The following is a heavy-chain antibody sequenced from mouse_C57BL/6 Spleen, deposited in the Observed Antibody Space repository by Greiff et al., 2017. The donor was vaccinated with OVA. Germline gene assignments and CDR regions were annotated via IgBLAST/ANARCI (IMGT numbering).Heavy chain of an antibody. CDR1: GFSLTSYG. Sequence: VQLVESGPGLVAPSQSLSITCTVSGFSLTSYGVDWVRQSPGKGLEWLGVIWGVGSTNYNSALKSRLSISKNNSKSQVFLKMNSLQTDDTAMYYCASAYYGSLAYWGQGTLVTVSA. V-gene: IGHV2-6*01. D-gene: IGHD1-1*01. CDR2: IWGVGST. CDR3: ASAYYGSLAY. J-gene: IGHJ3*01.